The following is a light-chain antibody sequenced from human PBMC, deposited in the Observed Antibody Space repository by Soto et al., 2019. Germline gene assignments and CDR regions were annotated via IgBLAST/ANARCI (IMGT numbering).Light chain of an antibody. CDR1: SSNIGAGYN. CDR2: GNS. V-gene: IGLV1-40*01. Sequence: QPVLTQPPSVSGAPGQRVTISCTGSSSNIGAGYNVHWYQQLPGTAPKLLIYGNSNRPSGVPDRFSGSKSGTSASLAITGLQAEDEADDLSGVVFGGGTKVTVL. J-gene: IGLJ2*01. CDR3: GVV.